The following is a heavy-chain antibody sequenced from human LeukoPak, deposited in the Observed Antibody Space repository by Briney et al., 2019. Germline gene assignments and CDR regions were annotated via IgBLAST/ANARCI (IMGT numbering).Heavy chain of an antibody. D-gene: IGHD6-19*01. Sequence: SETLSLTCAVYGGSFSAYYWSWIRQPPGKGLEWIGEINHSGSTNYNPSLKSRVTISVDTSKNQFSLKLSSVTAADTAVYYCARGRRSSGWYRGLDLWGQGTLVTVSS. CDR2: INHSGST. J-gene: IGHJ4*02. CDR3: ARGRRSSGWYRGLDL. CDR1: GGSFSAYY. V-gene: IGHV4-34*01.